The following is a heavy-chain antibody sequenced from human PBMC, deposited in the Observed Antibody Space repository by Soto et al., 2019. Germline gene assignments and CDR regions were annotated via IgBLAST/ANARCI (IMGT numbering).Heavy chain of an antibody. CDR3: AKGGTVTDYYYSYTMDV. Sequence: QVQVVQSGAEVKKPGASVKVSCKATGYTFSGYYIHWVRQAPGQGLEWMGWINPNSGGTNYAQKFQGRVTMTRDTSISTAYMELSRLRSDDTAVYYCAKGGTVTDYYYSYTMDVWGQGTTVTVS. J-gene: IGHJ6*02. CDR2: INPNSGGT. CDR1: GYTFSGYY. D-gene: IGHD4-4*01. V-gene: IGHV1-2*02.